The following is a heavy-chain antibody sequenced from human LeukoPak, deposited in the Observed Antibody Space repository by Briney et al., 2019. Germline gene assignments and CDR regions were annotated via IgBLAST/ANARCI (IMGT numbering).Heavy chain of an antibody. Sequence: ASVKVSCKASGYTFTSYYMHWVRQAPGQGLEWMGIINPSGGSTSYAQKFQGRVTMTRDTSTSTVYMELSSLRSEDTAVYYCARDGYHYDSSGYYYHYYYYMDVWGKGTTVTVSS. CDR2: INPSGGST. CDR3: ARDGYHYDSSGYYYHYYYYMDV. CDR1: GYTFTSYY. V-gene: IGHV1-46*01. J-gene: IGHJ6*03. D-gene: IGHD3-22*01.